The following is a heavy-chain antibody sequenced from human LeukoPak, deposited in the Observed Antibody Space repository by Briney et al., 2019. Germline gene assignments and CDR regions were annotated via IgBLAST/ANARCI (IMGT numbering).Heavy chain of an antibody. J-gene: IGHJ4*02. Sequence: SETLSLTCTVSGGSISSSEWWIWVRQPPGQGLEWIGEIHRGGRTRHNPSLKSRVTMSMDYSKNQFSLSVTSVTAADTAIYYCGKTDIYFNPIDYWGPGSLVTVSS. CDR2: IHRGGRT. CDR1: GGSISSSEW. CDR3: GKTDIYFNPIDY. D-gene: IGHD2/OR15-2a*01. V-gene: IGHV4-4*02.